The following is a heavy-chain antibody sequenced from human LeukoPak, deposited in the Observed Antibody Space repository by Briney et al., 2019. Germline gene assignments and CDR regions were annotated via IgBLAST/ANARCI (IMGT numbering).Heavy chain of an antibody. CDR2: ISSSSSYI. D-gene: IGHD5-18*01. V-gene: IGHV3-21*01. Sequence: GGSLRLSCAASGFTFSSYSMNWVRQAPGQGLEWVSPISSSSSYIYYADSVKGRFTISRDNAKNSLYLQMNSLRAEDTAVYYCARSLDTAMGHFDYWGQGTLVTVSS. CDR1: GFTFSSYS. CDR3: ARSLDTAMGHFDY. J-gene: IGHJ4*02.